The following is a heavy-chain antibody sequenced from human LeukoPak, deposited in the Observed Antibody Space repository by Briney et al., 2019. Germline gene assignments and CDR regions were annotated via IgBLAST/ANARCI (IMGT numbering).Heavy chain of an antibody. V-gene: IGHV4-61*01. CDR3: ARESGRGIWFGEESHPFDP. Sequence: SETLSLTCTVSGGSISSGSYYWSWIRQPPGKGLEWIGYIYYSGSTNYNPSLKSRVTISVDTSKNQFSLKLSSVTAADTAVYYCARESGRGIWFGEESHPFDPWGQGTLVTVSS. D-gene: IGHD3-10*01. CDR2: IYYSGST. CDR1: GGSISSGSYY. J-gene: IGHJ5*02.